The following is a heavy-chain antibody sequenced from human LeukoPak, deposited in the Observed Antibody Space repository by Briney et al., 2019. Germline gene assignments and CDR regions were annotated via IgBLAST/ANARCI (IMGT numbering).Heavy chain of an antibody. D-gene: IGHD6-19*01. J-gene: IGHJ4*02. CDR3: VKTRVGGGWYGYYLDY. CDR1: GFTVSSNY. V-gene: IGHV3-53*01. CDR2: IYSGGST. Sequence: PGGSLRLSCAASGFTVSSNYMSWVRQAPGKGLEWVSVIYSGGSTFYADSVKGRFSISRDNSKNTLYLQMNSLRAEDTAVYYCVKTRVGGGWYGYYLDYWGQGTLVTVSS.